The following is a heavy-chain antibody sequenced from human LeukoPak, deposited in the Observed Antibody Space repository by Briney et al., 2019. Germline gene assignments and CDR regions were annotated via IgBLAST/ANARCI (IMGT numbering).Heavy chain of an antibody. CDR1: GYTFTSYG. J-gene: IGHJ3*02. Sequence: ASVKVSCKASGYTFTSYGISWVRQAPGQGLEWMGWISAYNGNTNYAQKLQGRVTMTRDTSISTAYMELSRLRSDDTAVYYCARFYDYVWGISPRDAFDIWGQGTMVTVSS. V-gene: IGHV1-18*01. D-gene: IGHD3-16*01. CDR2: ISAYNGNT. CDR3: ARFYDYVWGISPRDAFDI.